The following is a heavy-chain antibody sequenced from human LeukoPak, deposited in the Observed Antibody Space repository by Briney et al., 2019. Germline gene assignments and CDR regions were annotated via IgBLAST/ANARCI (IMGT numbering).Heavy chain of an antibody. CDR1: GGSFSGYY. V-gene: IGHV4-34*01. CDR3: ARLRSPGDFDY. CDR2: INHSGST. D-gene: IGHD1-26*01. Sequence: SETLSLTCAVYGGSFSGYYWSWIRQPPGKGLEWIGEINHSGSTNYNPSLKSRVTISVDTSKNQFSLKLSSVTAADTAMYYCARLRSPGDFDYWGQGTLVTVSS. J-gene: IGHJ4*02.